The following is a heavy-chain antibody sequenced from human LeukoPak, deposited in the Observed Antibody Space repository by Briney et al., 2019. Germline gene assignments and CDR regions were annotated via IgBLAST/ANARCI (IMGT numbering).Heavy chain of an antibody. Sequence: SETLSLTCAVYGGSFSGYYWSWIRQPPWKGLEWIGEINHSGSTNYNPSLKSRVTISVDTSKNQFSLKLSSVTAADTAVYYCARGKRGRYYDFWSGYYPYYYYMDVWGKGTTVTVSS. J-gene: IGHJ6*03. CDR1: GGSFSGYY. CDR3: ARGKRGRYYDFWSGYYPYYYYMDV. V-gene: IGHV4-34*01. CDR2: INHSGST. D-gene: IGHD3-3*01.